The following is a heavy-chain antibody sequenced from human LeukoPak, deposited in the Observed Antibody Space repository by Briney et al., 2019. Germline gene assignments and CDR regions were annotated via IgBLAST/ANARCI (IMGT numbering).Heavy chain of an antibody. Sequence: SETLSLTCAVYGGSFSGYYWTWIRQPPGKGLEWIGEINHSGSTNYNPSLKSRVTISVDTSKNQFSLKLTSVTAADTAVYCCARAPRSGYYRGTFDYWGQGTLVTVSS. CDR2: INHSGST. D-gene: IGHD3-22*01. CDR1: GGSFSGYY. CDR3: ARAPRSGYYRGTFDY. V-gene: IGHV4-34*01. J-gene: IGHJ4*02.